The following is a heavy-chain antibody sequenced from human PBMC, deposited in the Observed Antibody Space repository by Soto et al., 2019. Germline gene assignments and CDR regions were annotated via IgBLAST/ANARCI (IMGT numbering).Heavy chain of an antibody. CDR2: ISSSGSTI. CDR3: ARGGYSNYGWARRWGEYYYYDYMDV. CDR1: GFTFSDYY. V-gene: IGHV3-11*01. J-gene: IGHJ6*03. D-gene: IGHD4-4*01. Sequence: QVQLVESGGGLVKPGGSLRLSCAASGFTFSDYYMSWIRQAPGKGLEWVSYISSSGSTIYYAGSVQGQFTISRDNAKHSLYVRLNSLRAEHRAVYYCARGGYSNYGWARRWGEYYYYDYMDVWGKGTTLSVSS.